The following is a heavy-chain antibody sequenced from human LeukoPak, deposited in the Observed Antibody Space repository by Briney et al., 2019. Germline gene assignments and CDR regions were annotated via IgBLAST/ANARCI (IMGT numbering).Heavy chain of an antibody. CDR2: VYYLGNP. CDR1: GGSISDYF. J-gene: IGHJ3*01. D-gene: IGHD3-16*01. Sequence: PSETLSLTCSVSGGSISDYFWGWIRQPPGKGLEWIGHVYYLGNPTCSPFLESRVSILVDTSKNQFSLELSSVTAADTAVYYCARRFRTGGDLHHDAYDVWGQGTVVTVSS. V-gene: IGHV4-59*12. CDR3: ARRFRTGGDLHHDAYDV.